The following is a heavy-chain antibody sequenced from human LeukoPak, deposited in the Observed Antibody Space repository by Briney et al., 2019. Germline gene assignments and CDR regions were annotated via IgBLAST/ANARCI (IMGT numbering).Heavy chain of an antibody. CDR2: FDPEDGET. D-gene: IGHD6-19*01. Sequence: ASVKVSCKVSGYTLTELSMHWVRQAPGKGLEWMGGFDPEDGETIYAQKFQGRVTMTEDTSTDTAYMELSSLGSEDTAVYYCATYSSGWYYFDYWGQGTLVTVSS. CDR1: GYTLTELS. J-gene: IGHJ4*02. CDR3: ATYSSGWYYFDY. V-gene: IGHV1-24*01.